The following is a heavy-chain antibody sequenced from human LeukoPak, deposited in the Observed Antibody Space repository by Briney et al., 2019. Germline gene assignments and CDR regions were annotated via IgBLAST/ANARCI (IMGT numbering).Heavy chain of an antibody. D-gene: IGHD6-19*01. CDR3: VRGYGWYNL. CDR1: GASISVAS. Sequence: NPSETLSPTCTVSGASISVASWSWIRQPPGKGMEWIGYVHYSGRTNYSPSLKSRVTILMDTSKNQFSLHLTSVTTADTAVYFCVRGYGWYNLWDLGTLVTVSS. J-gene: IGHJ1*01. CDR2: VHYSGRT. V-gene: IGHV4-59*01.